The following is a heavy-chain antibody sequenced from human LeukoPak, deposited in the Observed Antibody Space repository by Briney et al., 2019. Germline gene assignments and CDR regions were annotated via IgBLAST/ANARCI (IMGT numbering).Heavy chain of an antibody. Sequence: GGSLRLSCAASGFTFSSYSMNWVRQAPGKGLEWVSYISNSGDTIYYAGSVKGRFTISRDNSKNSLYLQMNSLRAEDTALYYCASIRYFDWFPFDYWGQGTLVTVSS. CDR2: ISNSGDTI. V-gene: IGHV3-48*01. D-gene: IGHD3-9*01. CDR3: ASIRYFDWFPFDY. CDR1: GFTFSSYS. J-gene: IGHJ4*02.